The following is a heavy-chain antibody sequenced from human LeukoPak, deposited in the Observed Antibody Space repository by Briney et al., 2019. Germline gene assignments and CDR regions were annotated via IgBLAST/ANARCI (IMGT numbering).Heavy chain of an antibody. V-gene: IGHV3-23*01. J-gene: IGHJ4*02. Sequence: GGSLRLSCAASEFTFSSHSMSWVRQAPRKGLEWVSAISGSGGNTYYADSVKGHFTISRDNSKNTLFLQMNSLRAEDTAVYYCAKVTTGTTYYFDYWGQGTLVTVSS. CDR2: ISGSGGNT. CDR1: EFTFSSHS. D-gene: IGHD1-1*01. CDR3: AKVTTGTTYYFDY.